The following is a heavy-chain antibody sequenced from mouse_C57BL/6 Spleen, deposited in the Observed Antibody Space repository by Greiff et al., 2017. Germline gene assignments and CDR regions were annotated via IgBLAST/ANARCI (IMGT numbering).Heavy chain of an antibody. Sequence: QFQLQQPGTELVKPGASVKLSCKASGSTFPSYWLHWVKQRPGPGLEWIGNLIPSNGGTNYNEKFKSKATRTVDKSASTADMQLSSLTSEDSAVDYCARDGSSYWYFEVWGTGTTVTVSS. V-gene: IGHV1-53*01. J-gene: IGHJ1*03. CDR3: ARDGSSYWYFEV. D-gene: IGHD1-1*01. CDR2: LIPSNGGT. CDR1: GSTFPSYW.